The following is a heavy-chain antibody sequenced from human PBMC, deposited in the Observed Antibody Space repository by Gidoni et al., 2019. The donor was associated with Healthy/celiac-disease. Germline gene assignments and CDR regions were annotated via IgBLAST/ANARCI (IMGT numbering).Heavy chain of an antibody. D-gene: IGHD2-2*01. J-gene: IGHJ6*02. CDR1: GFTFSSYS. CDR3: ARVGVVPAALYGMDV. V-gene: IGHV3-21*01. Sequence: EVQLVESGGGLVKPGGSLRLSCAASGFTFSSYSMNWVRQAPGKGLEWVLSISSSSSYIYYADSVKGRFTISRDNAKNSLYLQMNSLRAEDTAVYYCARVGVVPAALYGMDVWGQGTTVTVSS. CDR2: ISSSSSYI.